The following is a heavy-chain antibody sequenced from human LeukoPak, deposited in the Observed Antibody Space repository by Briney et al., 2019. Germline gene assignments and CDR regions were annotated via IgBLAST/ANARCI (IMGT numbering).Heavy chain of an antibody. CDR3: ARVSLTGATTFDY. Sequence: PSETLSLTCTVSGGSISSYYWSWIRQPPGKGLEWIGYIYYSGSTNYNPSLKSRVTISVDRSKNQFSLKLSSVTAADTAVYYCARVSLTGATTFDYWGQGTLVTVSS. CDR2: IYYSGST. V-gene: IGHV4-59*12. D-gene: IGHD1-26*01. CDR1: GGSISSYY. J-gene: IGHJ4*02.